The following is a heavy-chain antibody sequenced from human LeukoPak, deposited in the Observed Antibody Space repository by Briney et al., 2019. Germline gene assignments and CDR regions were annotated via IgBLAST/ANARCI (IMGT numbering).Heavy chain of an antibody. CDR3: ARATCSSTSCYWYYYMDV. Sequence: SQTLSLTCTVSGGSISSGSYYWSWIRQPAGKGLEWIGRMYTSGSTSYNPSLKSRVTILVDTSKNQFSLKLSSVTAADTAVYYCARATCSSTSCYWYYYMDVWGKGTTVTVSS. CDR2: MYTSGST. CDR1: GGSISSGSYY. D-gene: IGHD2-2*01. J-gene: IGHJ6*03. V-gene: IGHV4-61*02.